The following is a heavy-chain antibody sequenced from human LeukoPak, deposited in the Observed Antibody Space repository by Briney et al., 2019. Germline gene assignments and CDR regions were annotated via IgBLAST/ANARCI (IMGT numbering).Heavy chain of an antibody. D-gene: IGHD1-1*01. V-gene: IGHV4-34*08. J-gene: IGHJ4*02. Sequence: GSLRLSCAASGLTFSAYWGNWVRQPPGKGLEWIGEINHSGSTNYNPSLKSRVTISVDTSKNQFSLKLSSVTAADTAVYYCSVGTKLERRRGYFDYWGQGTLVTVSS. CDR2: INHSGST. CDR3: SVGTKLERRRGYFDY. CDR1: GLTFSAYW.